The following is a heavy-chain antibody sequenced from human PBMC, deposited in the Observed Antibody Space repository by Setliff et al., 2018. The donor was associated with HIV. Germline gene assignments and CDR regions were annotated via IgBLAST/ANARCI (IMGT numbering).Heavy chain of an antibody. CDR2: IWYDGTNA. CDR1: RLDFRNTA. Sequence: GGSLRLSCEASRLDFRNTAMYWVRQSPGNGLEWVAGIWYDGTNAEYLDSVKGRFTISRDNSERTVYLEMNGVRVEDTAVYYCLKGVVATFFYYMDVRGKGTTVTVSS. J-gene: IGHJ6*03. D-gene: IGHD3-3*01. CDR3: LKGVVATFFYYMDV. V-gene: IGHV3-33*07.